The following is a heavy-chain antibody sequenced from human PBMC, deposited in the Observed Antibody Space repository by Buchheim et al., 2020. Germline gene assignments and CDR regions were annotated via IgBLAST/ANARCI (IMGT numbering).Heavy chain of an antibody. J-gene: IGHJ6*03. CDR3: AKDSHGYYYYMDV. CDR2: ISYDGSNK. Sequence: VQLVESGGGVVQPGRSLRLSCAASGFTFSSYGMHWVRQAPGKGLEWVAVISYDGSNKYYADSVKGRFTISRDNSKNTLYLQMNSLRAEDTAVYYCAKDSHGYYYYMDVWGKGTT. V-gene: IGHV3-30*18. CDR1: GFTFSSYG.